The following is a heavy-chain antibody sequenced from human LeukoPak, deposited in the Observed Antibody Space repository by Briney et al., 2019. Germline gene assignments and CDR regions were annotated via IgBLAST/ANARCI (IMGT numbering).Heavy chain of an antibody. Sequence: KHGESLKISCKASGYTFTSFFIGWVRQMPGQGLEWMGIIYTGDSDTRYSPSFQGQVTISADKSISTAYLQWSSLKASDTAMYYCARRGGDGYNGDYWGQGTLVTVSS. J-gene: IGHJ4*02. V-gene: IGHV5-51*01. CDR1: GYTFTSFF. CDR3: ARRGGDGYNGDY. CDR2: IYTGDSDT. D-gene: IGHD5-24*01.